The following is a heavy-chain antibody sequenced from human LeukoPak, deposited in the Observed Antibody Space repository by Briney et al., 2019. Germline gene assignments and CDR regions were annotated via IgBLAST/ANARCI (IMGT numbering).Heavy chain of an antibody. D-gene: IGHD3-10*01. CDR2: IYYSGST. V-gene: IGHV4-59*08. CDR3: ARRGVGPSAHYGMDV. J-gene: IGHJ6*02. Sequence: SETLSLTCTVSGGSISSYYWSWIRQPPGKGLEWIGYIYYSGSTNYNPSLKSRVTISVDTSKNQFSLKLSSVTAADTAVYYCARRGVGPSAHYGMDVWGQGTTVTVSS. CDR1: GGSISSYY.